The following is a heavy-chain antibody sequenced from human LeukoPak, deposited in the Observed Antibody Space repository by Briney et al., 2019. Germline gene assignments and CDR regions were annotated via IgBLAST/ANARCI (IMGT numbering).Heavy chain of an antibody. V-gene: IGHV3-21*01. Sequence: GGSLRLSCAASGFTFSSYSMNWVRQAPGKGLEWVSSISSSSSYIYYADSVKGRFTISRDNAKNSLYLQMSSLRAEDTAVYYCARGDRGDFWSGYYYYYYYYMDVWGKGTTVTVSS. CDR2: ISSSSSYI. CDR1: GFTFSSYS. J-gene: IGHJ6*03. CDR3: ARGDRGDFWSGYYYYYYYYMDV. D-gene: IGHD3-3*01.